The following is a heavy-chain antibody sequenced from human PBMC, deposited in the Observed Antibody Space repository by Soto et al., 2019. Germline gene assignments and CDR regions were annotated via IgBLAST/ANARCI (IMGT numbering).Heavy chain of an antibody. CDR3: ARDREYCSGGRCYETGSDY. J-gene: IGHJ4*02. Sequence: EVHLVESGGDLVQPGGSLRLSCVASGFSFSSYSMNWVRQAPGKGLEWVSDISSSSTTIDYADSVKGRFTISRDNAKNSLYLQMNSLRAEDTAVYYCARDREYCSGGRCYETGSDYWGQGTLVTVYS. CDR2: ISSSSTTI. V-gene: IGHV3-48*01. CDR1: GFSFSSYS. D-gene: IGHD2-15*01.